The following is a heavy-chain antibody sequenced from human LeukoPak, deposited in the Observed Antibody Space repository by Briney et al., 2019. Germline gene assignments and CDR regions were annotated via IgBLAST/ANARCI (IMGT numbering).Heavy chain of an antibody. CDR1: GFTFSTYW. Sequence: GGSLRLSCAASGFTFSTYWMHWVRHAPGKGLVWVSRINTDGSTTDYADSVKGRFTMSRDNAKNTLYLQMSSLRAEDTALYYCARDPVGAAGHFDYWGQGTLVTVAS. CDR3: ARDPVGAAGHFDY. D-gene: IGHD1-26*01. V-gene: IGHV3-74*01. CDR2: INTDGSTT. J-gene: IGHJ4*02.